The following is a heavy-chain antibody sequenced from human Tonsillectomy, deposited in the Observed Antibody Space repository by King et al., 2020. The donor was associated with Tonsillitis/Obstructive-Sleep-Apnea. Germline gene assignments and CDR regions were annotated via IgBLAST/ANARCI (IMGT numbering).Heavy chain of an antibody. J-gene: IGHJ4*02. CDR1: GVSPSNGRMG. V-gene: IGHV2-26*01. CDR2: IFSNDEK. CDR3: ARYDFWSGYYTGFDY. Sequence: TLKESGPVLVKPTETLTLTCTVSGVSPSNGRMGVGWFRQPPGKALEWLAHIFSNDEKSYSTSLKSRLTISKDTSKSQVVLTMTNMDPVDTATYYCARYDFWSGYYTGFDYWGPGTLAT. D-gene: IGHD3/OR15-3a*01.